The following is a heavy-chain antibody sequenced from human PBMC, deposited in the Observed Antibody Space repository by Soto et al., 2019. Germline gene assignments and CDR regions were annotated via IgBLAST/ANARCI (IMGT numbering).Heavy chain of an antibody. J-gene: IGHJ6*02. V-gene: IGHV4-4*07. CDR2: IYTSGST. CDR1: GGSISSYY. CDR3: ARDSGEYSSSWYGYYYYYYGMDV. D-gene: IGHD6-13*01. Sequence: SETLSLTCTVSGGSISSYYWSWIRQPAGKGLEWIGRIYTSGSTNYNPSLKSRVTMSVDTSKNQFSLKLSSVTAADTAVYYCARDSGEYSSSWYGYYYYYYGMDVWGQGTTVTVSS.